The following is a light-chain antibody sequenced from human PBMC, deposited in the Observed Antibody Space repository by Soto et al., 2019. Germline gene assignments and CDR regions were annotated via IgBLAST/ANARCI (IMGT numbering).Light chain of an antibody. CDR3: QQRSSWPRVT. CDR1: QNVSSY. CDR2: DAS. Sequence: IGLTQSAATLSLSQGERATLSCRASQNVSSYLAWYQQKPGQTPRLLIYDASKRATGFPARFSGSGSGTDFTLTISSLEPEDFAVYYCQQRSSWPRVTFGPGTKVAIK. V-gene: IGKV3-11*01. J-gene: IGKJ3*01.